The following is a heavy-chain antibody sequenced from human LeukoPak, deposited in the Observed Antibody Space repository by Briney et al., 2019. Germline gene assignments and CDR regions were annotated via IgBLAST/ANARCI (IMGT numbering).Heavy chain of an antibody. CDR2: IYTSGST. Sequence: SETLSLTCTVSGGSISSSSYYWGWIRQPPGKGLEWIGRIYTSGSTNYNPSLKSRVTISVDTSKNQFSLKLRSVTAADTAVYYCASEMATILYAFDIWGQGTMVTVSS. CDR1: GGSISSSSYY. CDR3: ASEMATILYAFDI. J-gene: IGHJ3*02. D-gene: IGHD5-24*01. V-gene: IGHV4-61*02.